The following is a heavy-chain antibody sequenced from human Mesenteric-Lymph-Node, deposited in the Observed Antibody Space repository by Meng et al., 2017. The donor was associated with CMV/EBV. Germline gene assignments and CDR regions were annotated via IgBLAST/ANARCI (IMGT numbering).Heavy chain of an antibody. D-gene: IGHD4-23*01. Sequence: VPLKQWVAGLLKPSETLSLTCAVYGWSFRGYYWSWIRQPPGKGLEWIEEINHSGSTNYNPSLKSRVTISVDTSKNQFSLKLSSVTAADTAVYYCARHQRWLKSEGGFNYWGQGTLVTVSS. V-gene: IGHV4-34*01. CDR3: ARHQRWLKSEGGFNY. CDR2: INHSGST. J-gene: IGHJ4*02. CDR1: GWSFRGYY.